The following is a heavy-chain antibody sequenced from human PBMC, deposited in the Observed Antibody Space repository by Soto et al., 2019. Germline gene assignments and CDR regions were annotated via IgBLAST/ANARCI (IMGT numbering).Heavy chain of an antibody. CDR3: ARASGYSYGHLDS. V-gene: IGHV4-4*07. CDR1: GVSLSSSY. CDR2: IYTSGST. J-gene: IGHJ4*02. D-gene: IGHD5-12*01. Sequence: SETLSLTCTVSGVSLSSSYWSWMRQPAGKGLEWIGRIYTSGSTNHNPSLKSRVTMSVDTSKNQFSLRLSSVTAADTAVYYCARASGYSYGHLDSWGQGTLVTV.